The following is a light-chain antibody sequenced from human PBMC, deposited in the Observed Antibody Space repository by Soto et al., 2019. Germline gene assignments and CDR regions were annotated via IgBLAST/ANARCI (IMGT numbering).Light chain of an antibody. J-gene: IGLJ2*01. V-gene: IGLV4-69*01. CDR2: LNSDGSH. CDR1: SGHSSYA. Sequence: QLVLPQSPSASASLGASVKLTYTLSSGHSSYAIAWHQQQPEKGPRYLMKLNSDGSHSKGDGIPDRFSGSSSGAERYLTISSLQSDDEADYYCQTWDTGIVVFGGGTKLTVL. CDR3: QTWDTGIVV.